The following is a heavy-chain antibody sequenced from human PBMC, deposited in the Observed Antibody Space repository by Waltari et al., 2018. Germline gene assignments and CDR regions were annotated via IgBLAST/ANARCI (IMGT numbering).Heavy chain of an antibody. D-gene: IGHD3-22*01. CDR2: ISGSGGST. CDR3: AKKSSYYYDSSGYYRHGMDV. CDR1: GFTFSSYA. V-gene: IGHV3-23*01. Sequence: EVQLLESGGDLVQPGGSLRLSCAASGFTFSSYAMSWVRQAPGKGLEWVSAISGSGGSTYYADSVKGRFTISRDNSKNTLYLQMNSLRAEDTAVYYCAKKSSYYYDSSGYYRHGMDVWGQGTTVTVSS. J-gene: IGHJ6*02.